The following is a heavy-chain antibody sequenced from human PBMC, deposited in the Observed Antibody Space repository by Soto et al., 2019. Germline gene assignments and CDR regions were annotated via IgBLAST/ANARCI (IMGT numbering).Heavy chain of an antibody. D-gene: IGHD6-19*01. Sequence: EVQLLESGGALVQPGGSLRLSCAASGFTFSHFAMSWVRQAPGKGLEWVSAISGSGTSTYDADSVKGRFSISRDNSKNNLNLQMNSLRAEDTAEYYCAKDRKSGSGWYLDYWGQGTLVTVSS. V-gene: IGHV3-23*01. CDR3: AKDRKSGSGWYLDY. J-gene: IGHJ4*02. CDR1: GFTFSHFA. CDR2: ISGSGTST.